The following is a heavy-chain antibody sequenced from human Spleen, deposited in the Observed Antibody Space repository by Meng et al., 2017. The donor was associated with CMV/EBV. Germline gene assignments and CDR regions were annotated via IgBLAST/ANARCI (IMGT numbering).Heavy chain of an antibody. J-gene: IGHJ4*01. CDR3: ARNGYDFWTPFDC. CDR2: ISYDGSNK. CDR1: GFTFSSYA. V-gene: IGHV3-30*04. Sequence: GESLKISCTASGFTFSSYAMHWVRQAPGKGPEWVAVISYDGSNKYYADSVRGRLTISRDNSKNMLYLQMNSLRAEDTAIYYCARNGYDFWTPFDCWGHGTRVTVSS. D-gene: IGHD3-3*01.